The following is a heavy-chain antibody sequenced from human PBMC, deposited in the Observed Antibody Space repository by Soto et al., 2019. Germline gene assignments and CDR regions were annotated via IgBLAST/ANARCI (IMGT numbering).Heavy chain of an antibody. D-gene: IGHD3-3*01. Sequence: HPGGSLRLSCAASGFTFSSYGMHWVRQAPGKGLEWVAVISYDGSNKYYADSVKGRFTISRDNSKNTLYLQMNSLRAEDTAVYYCAKALHYDFWSGLDYWGQGTLVTVSS. J-gene: IGHJ4*02. V-gene: IGHV3-30*18. CDR2: ISYDGSNK. CDR3: AKALHYDFWSGLDY. CDR1: GFTFSSYG.